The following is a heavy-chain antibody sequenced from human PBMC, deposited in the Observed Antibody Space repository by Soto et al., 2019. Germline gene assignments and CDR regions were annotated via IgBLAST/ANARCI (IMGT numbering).Heavy chain of an antibody. CDR1: GFTFSSYY. CDR2: ICSGGST. V-gene: IGHV3-66*02. J-gene: IGHJ4*02. D-gene: IGHD1-1*01. Sequence: GGSLRLSCAASGFTFSSYYMSWVRQAPGKGLEWVSVICSGGSTYYADAVKGRFTISRRNYKNTLYLQMNSLRAEDRAVYYCATGQHPLFDYWGQGTLVTVSS. CDR3: ATGQHPLFDY.